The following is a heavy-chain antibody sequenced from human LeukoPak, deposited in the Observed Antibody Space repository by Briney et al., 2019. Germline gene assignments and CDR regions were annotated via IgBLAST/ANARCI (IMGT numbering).Heavy chain of an antibody. CDR1: GYSFTNYW. CDR2: IYYDDSET. D-gene: IGHD4-17*01. V-gene: IGHV5-51*01. J-gene: IGHJ2*01. Sequence: GESLKISCKGGGYSFTNYWIVWVRQMPGKGLEWMGVIYYDDSETQYSPSFQGQVTISADKSIRTAYLQWSSLKASDTAIYYCARPSTTVDWYFDLWGRGTLVTVSS. CDR3: ARPSTTVDWYFDL.